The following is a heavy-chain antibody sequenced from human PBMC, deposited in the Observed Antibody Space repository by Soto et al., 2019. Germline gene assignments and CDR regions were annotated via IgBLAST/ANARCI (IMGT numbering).Heavy chain of an antibody. CDR3: AKIVNTYYDFWSGPAVTSAKNDAFDI. Sequence: GGSLRLSYAASGFTFDDYAMHWVRQAPGKGLEWVSGISWNSGSIGYADSVKGRFTISRDNAKNSLYLQMNSLRAEDTALYYCAKIVNTYYDFWSGPAVTSAKNDAFDIWGQGTMVTVSS. CDR1: GFTFDDYA. CDR2: ISWNSGSI. J-gene: IGHJ3*02. V-gene: IGHV3-9*01. D-gene: IGHD3-3*01.